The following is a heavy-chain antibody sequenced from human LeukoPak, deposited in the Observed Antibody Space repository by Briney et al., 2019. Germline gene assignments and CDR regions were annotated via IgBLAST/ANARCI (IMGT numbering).Heavy chain of an antibody. D-gene: IGHD4-17*01. V-gene: IGHV4-59*01. Sequence: PSETLSLTCTVFGGSISSFYWTWIRQPPGKGLEWVGHIFYSGSTSYNPSLKSRVTISVDRSKDQFSLELTSVTAADTAVYYCARRTLYGDYIDYWGQGALVSVSS. CDR1: GGSISSFY. CDR2: IFYSGST. J-gene: IGHJ4*02. CDR3: ARRTLYGDYIDY.